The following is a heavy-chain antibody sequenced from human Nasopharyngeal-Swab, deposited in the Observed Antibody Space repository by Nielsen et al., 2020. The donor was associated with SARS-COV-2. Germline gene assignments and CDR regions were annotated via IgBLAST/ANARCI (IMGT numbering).Heavy chain of an antibody. V-gene: IGHV4-34*01. D-gene: IGHD2-15*01. J-gene: IGHJ5*02. Sequence: RQAPGKGLERIGEINHRGSTNYNPSRKSRVTISVDTSKNQCSLKLSSVTAADTAVYYCARGFRTPIVVVVAACCPAHGGHWFDPWGQGTLVTVSS. CDR3: ARGFRTPIVVVVAACCPAHGGHWFDP. CDR2: INHRGST.